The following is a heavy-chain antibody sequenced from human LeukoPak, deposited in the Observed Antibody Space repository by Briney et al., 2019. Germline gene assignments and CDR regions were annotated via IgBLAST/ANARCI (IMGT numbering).Heavy chain of an antibody. CDR2: IYYSGST. D-gene: IGHD3-16*02. Sequence: PSETLSLTCTVSGGSISSSSYCWGWIRQPPGKGLEWIGSIYYSGSTYYNPSLKSRVTISVDTSKNQFSLKLSSVTAADTAVYYCARVVWGSYRSSGDWGQGTLVTVSS. CDR1: GGSISSSSYC. V-gene: IGHV4-39*01. CDR3: ARVVWGSYRSSGD. J-gene: IGHJ4*02.